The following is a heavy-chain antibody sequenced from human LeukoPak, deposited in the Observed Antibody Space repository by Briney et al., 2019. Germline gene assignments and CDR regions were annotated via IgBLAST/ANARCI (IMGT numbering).Heavy chain of an antibody. CDR1: GFTFSHFW. D-gene: IGHD2-15*01. V-gene: IGHV3-7*01. Sequence: PGGSLRLSCAGSGFTFSHFWMSWVRQAPGKGLEWVAYIKKTGIETYYLDSVKGRFTITRDNNRNSLFLQTYSLRAEDTAVYFCARENGYCSGSDCYSYFDSWGQGTLVTVSS. CDR2: IKKTGIET. J-gene: IGHJ4*02. CDR3: ARENGYCSGSDCYSYFDS.